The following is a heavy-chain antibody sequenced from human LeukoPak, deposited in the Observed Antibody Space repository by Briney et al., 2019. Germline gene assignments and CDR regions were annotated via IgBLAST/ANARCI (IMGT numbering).Heavy chain of an antibody. CDR1: GFTFTSYG. CDR3: VRDRGMYSSSWPIAEYFQY. CDR2: ISAYNGNT. Sequence: ASVKVSCKASGFTFTSYGISWVRQAPGQGLEWMGWISAYNGNTNYAQKLQGRVTMITDTSTSTAYMELRSLRSDDTAVYYCVRDRGMYSSSWPIAEYFQYWGQGTLVTVSS. D-gene: IGHD6-13*01. V-gene: IGHV1-18*01. J-gene: IGHJ1*01.